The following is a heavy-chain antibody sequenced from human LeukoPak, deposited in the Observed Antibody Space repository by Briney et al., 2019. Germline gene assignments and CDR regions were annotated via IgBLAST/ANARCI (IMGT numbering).Heavy chain of an antibody. CDR1: GYTFTTYG. D-gene: IGHD1-1*01. Sequence: ASVKVSCKASGYTFTTYGISWVRQAPGQGLEWMGWISAYNGNTNYAQKLQGRVTMTTDTSTSTAYMELRSLRSDDTAVYYCATPPTGTTTTGEYYFDSWGQGTLVTVSS. V-gene: IGHV1-18*01. CDR3: ATPPTGTTTTGEYYFDS. J-gene: IGHJ4*02. CDR2: ISAYNGNT.